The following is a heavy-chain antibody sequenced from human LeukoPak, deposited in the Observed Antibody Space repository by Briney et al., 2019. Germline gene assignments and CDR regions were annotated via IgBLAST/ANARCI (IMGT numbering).Heavy chain of an antibody. Sequence: GGSLRLSCAASGVTFSSYGMHWVRQAPGKGLEWVALISSDGNDKLYGDSVQGRFTISRDDSKSTLYLQMNSLRAEDTAVYYCTTKVIRGNSGDAYDDWGQGTLVTVSS. CDR2: ISSDGNDK. V-gene: IGHV3-30*03. D-gene: IGHD5-12*01. J-gene: IGHJ4*02. CDR3: TTKVIRGNSGDAYDD. CDR1: GVTFSSYG.